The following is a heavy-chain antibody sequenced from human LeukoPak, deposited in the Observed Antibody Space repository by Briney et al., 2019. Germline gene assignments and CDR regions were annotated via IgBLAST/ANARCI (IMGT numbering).Heavy chain of an antibody. CDR3: AKGWESYYDTSGYYPFDY. V-gene: IGHV3-23*01. D-gene: IGHD3-22*01. Sequence: TGGSLRLPCAASGFTFSSFAMNWVRQAPGKGLEWVSSSSASGGSTFYEDSVKGRFFISRDNSENILYLQMNSLRAEDTAIYYCAKGWESYYDTSGYYPFDYWGQGTLVTVSS. CDR2: SSASGGST. CDR1: GFTFSSFA. J-gene: IGHJ4*02.